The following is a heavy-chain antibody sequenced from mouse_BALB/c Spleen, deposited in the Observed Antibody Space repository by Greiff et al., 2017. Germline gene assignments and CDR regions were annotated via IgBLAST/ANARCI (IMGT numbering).Heavy chain of an antibody. CDR1: GFTFTDYY. Sequence: EVMLVESGGGLVQPGGSLRLSCATSGFTFTDYYMSWVRQPPGKALEWLGFIRNKANGYTTEYSASVKGRFTISRDNSQSILYLQMNTLRAEDSATYYCARGGEYYGYVWFAYWGQGTLVTVSA. V-gene: IGHV7-3*02. J-gene: IGHJ3*01. D-gene: IGHD1-2*01. CDR2: IRNKANGYTT. CDR3: ARGGEYYGYVWFAY.